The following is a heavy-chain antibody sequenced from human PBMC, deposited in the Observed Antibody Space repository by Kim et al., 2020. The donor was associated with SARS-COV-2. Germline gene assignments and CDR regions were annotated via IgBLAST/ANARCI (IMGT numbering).Heavy chain of an antibody. CDR3: VRLAYSSGWGGFDY. Sequence: SETLSLTCVVSGGSITSSNWWGWVRQPPGKGLQWIAEIYHGGGINYNPSLKSRVTISLDKSKNQFSLKLSSVTAADTALYYCVRLAYSSGWGGFDYWGQGILVTVSS. CDR1: GGSITSSNW. CDR2: IYHGGGI. J-gene: IGHJ4*02. D-gene: IGHD6-19*01. V-gene: IGHV4-4*02.